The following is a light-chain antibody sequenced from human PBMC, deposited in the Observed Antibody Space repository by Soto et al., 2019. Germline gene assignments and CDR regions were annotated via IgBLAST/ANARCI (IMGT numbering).Light chain of an antibody. J-gene: IGKJ1*01. Sequence: LTQSPGTLSLSPGERGPLSCRASQSVSSSYLAWYQQKPGQAPRLLIYGVSTGATGIPDRFSGSGSGTDFTLTISRLEPEDFAVYFCQVYGTSSKTFGQGTKVDIK. CDR2: GVS. CDR1: QSVSSSY. V-gene: IGKV3-20*01. CDR3: QVYGTSSKT.